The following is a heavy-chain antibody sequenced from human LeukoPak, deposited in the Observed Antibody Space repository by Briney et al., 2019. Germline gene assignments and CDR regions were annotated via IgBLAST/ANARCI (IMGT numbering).Heavy chain of an antibody. CDR1: GYIFSTSG. J-gene: IGHJ4*02. V-gene: IGHV1-18*01. CDR3: ARTYYYDRSGYYYGC. CDR2: ISVYNGKT. D-gene: IGHD3-22*01. Sequence: GASVKVSCKASGYIFSTSGISWVRQAPGQGLEWMGWISVYNGKTNLAQNFQGRLTMTRDMSTSTVYMELSGLRSEDTAVYYCARTYYYDRSGYYYGCWGQGTLVTVSS.